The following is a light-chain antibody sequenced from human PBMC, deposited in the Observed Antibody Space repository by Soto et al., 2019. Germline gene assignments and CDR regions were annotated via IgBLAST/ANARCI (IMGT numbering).Light chain of an antibody. CDR1: SSDVGGYNY. Sequence: QSALTQPRSVSWSPGQSVTISCTGTSSDVGGYNYVSWYQQHPGKAPKLMIYDVSKRPSGVPDRFSGSKSGNTASLTISGLQAEDEADYYCYSYAGISDVFGTGTKVTVL. J-gene: IGLJ1*01. CDR3: YSYAGISDV. V-gene: IGLV2-11*01. CDR2: DVS.